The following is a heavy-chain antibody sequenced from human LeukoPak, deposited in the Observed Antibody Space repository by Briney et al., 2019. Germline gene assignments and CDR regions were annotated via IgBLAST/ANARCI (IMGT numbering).Heavy chain of an antibody. J-gene: IGHJ4*02. CDR1: GGSISSYY. V-gene: IGHV4-59*01. CDR3: ARGRGIAARVVDFDY. CDR2: IYYSGST. Sequence: SETLSLTCTVSGGSISSYYWSWIRQPPGKGLEWIGYIYYSGSTNYNPSLKSRVTISVDTSKNQFSLKLSSVTAADTAVYYCARGRGIAARVVDFDYWGQGTLVTVSS. D-gene: IGHD6-25*01.